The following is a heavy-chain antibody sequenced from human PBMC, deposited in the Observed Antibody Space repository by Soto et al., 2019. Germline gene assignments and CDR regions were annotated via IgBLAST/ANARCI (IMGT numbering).Heavy chain of an antibody. CDR1: GDSISAYS. V-gene: IGHV4-59*01. Sequence: PSETLSLTCTVSGDSISAYSWSWVRQHPGKGLEWIGNIHYNGNTKYSPSLKSRVTMSVDTSKNHFSLRLISVTAADTAIYFCAREGNLGRWLQPLDFWGQGTLVTVSS. J-gene: IGHJ4*02. CDR2: IHYNGNT. D-gene: IGHD5-12*01. CDR3: AREGNLGRWLQPLDF.